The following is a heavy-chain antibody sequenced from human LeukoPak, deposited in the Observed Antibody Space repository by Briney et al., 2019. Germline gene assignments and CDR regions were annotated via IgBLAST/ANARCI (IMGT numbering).Heavy chain of an antibody. CDR2: ISGSGGST. CDR3: AKSVTYYYDSSVGDAFDI. Sequence: GGSLRLSCAASGFTFSGYAMSWVRQAPGKGLEWVSGISGSGGSTYYADSVKGRFTISRDNSKNTLYLQMNSLRAEDTAVYYCAKSVTYYYDSSVGDAFDIWGQGTMVTVSS. D-gene: IGHD3-22*01. J-gene: IGHJ3*02. CDR1: GFTFSGYA. V-gene: IGHV3-23*01.